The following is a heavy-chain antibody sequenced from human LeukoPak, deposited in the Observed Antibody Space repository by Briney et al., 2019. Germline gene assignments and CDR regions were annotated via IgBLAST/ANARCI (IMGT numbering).Heavy chain of an antibody. Sequence: GGSVRLSCAASGFNFDGYTMHWVRQAPGRGLEWVSLISWDGYNTYYAGSVEGRFTISRDNSKKTLYLQMNSLTTEDSAFYYRAKDENYGGSHFDYWGQGTLVTVSS. D-gene: IGHD1-26*01. CDR2: ISWDGYNT. J-gene: IGHJ4*02. V-gene: IGHV3-43*01. CDR3: AKDENYGGSHFDY. CDR1: GFNFDGYT.